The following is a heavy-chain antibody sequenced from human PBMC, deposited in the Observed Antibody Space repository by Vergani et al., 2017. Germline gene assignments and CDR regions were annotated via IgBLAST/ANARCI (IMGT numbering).Heavy chain of an antibody. J-gene: IGHJ6*02. D-gene: IGHD6-13*01. Sequence: EVQLVESGGGLIQPGGSLRLSCAASGFTVSSNYMSWVRQAPGKGLEWVSVIYSGGSTYYADSGKGRFTISRDNSKNTLYLQMNSLRAEDTAVYYCARGSSWYYYYGMDVWGQGTTVTVSS. CDR1: GFTVSSNY. CDR3: ARGSSWYYYYGMDV. V-gene: IGHV3-53*01. CDR2: IYSGGST.